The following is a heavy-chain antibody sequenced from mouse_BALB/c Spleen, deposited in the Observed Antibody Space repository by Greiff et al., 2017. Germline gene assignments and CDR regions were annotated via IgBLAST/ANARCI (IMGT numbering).Heavy chain of an antibody. D-gene: IGHD1-1*01. CDR1: GYTFTEYT. V-gene: IGHV1-62-2*01. J-gene: IGHJ4*01. CDR3: ARHEGYYDNAMDY. Sequence: VKLQESGAELVKPGASVKLSCKASGYTFTEYTIHWVKQRSGQGLEWIGCFYPGSGSTKYNEKFKDKATLTADKSSSTAYMELSRLTSEGSAVYFCARHEGYYDNAMDYWGQGTSVTVSS. CDR2: FYPGSGST.